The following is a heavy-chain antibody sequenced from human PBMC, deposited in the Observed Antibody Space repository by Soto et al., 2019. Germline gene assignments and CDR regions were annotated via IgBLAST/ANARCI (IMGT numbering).Heavy chain of an antibody. J-gene: IGHJ3*02. CDR3: ATPTPHSGSYFSDAFDI. V-gene: IGHV1-8*01. D-gene: IGHD1-26*01. CDR1: GYTFTSYD. Sequence: ASVKVSCKASGYTFTSYDINWVRQATGQGLEWMGWMNPNSGNTGYAQKFQGRVTMTRNNSISTAYMELRSLRSEDTAVYYCATPTPHSGSYFSDAFDIWGQGTMVTVSS. CDR2: MNPNSGNT.